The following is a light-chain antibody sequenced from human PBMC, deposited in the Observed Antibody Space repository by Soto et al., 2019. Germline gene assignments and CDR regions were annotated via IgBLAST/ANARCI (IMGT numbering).Light chain of an antibody. CDR3: QQLKGYQIA. CDR1: QGMSTY. V-gene: IGKV1-9*01. CDR2: SAS. Sequence: DIQLTQAPSFLSASVGDTVTITCRASQGMSTYLAWYPQKPGKVPKLLIRSASTLQSGVPPRFSEGGSGTEFTLTISTLQTDDSSIYYCQQLKGYQIAFGGGNNVEIK. J-gene: IGKJ4*01.